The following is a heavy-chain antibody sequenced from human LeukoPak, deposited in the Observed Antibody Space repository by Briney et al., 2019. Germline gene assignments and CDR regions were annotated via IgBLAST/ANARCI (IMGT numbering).Heavy chain of an antibody. V-gene: IGHV4-34*01. CDR2: INHVGVT. CDR3: ARGGSTPIVLRY. D-gene: IGHD3-16*02. J-gene: IGHJ4*02. Sequence: SETLSLTCAVYGWTLSGYDWSWIRPPPGKGLEWIGEINHVGVTHYNPSLKSRVTMSIDASKNPFSLNVNSVTAGDTAVYFCARGGSTPIVLRYWGEGNLVTVSS. CDR1: GWTLSGYD.